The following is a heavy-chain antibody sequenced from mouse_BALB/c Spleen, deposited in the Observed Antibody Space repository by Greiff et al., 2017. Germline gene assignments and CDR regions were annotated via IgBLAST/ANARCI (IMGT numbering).Heavy chain of an antibody. CDR3: ASYGSSWFAY. J-gene: IGHJ3*01. D-gene: IGHD1-1*01. V-gene: IGHV5-17*02. CDR1: GFTFSSFG. Sequence: EVQRVESGGGLVQPGGSRKLSCAASGFTFSSFGMHWVRQAPEKGLEWVAYISSGSSTIYYADTVKGRFTISRDNPKNTLFLQMTSLRSEDTAMYYCASYGSSWFAYWGQGTLVTVSA. CDR2: ISSGSSTI.